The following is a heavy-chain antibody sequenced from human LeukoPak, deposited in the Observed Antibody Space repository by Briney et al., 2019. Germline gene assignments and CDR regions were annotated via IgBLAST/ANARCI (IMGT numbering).Heavy chain of an antibody. J-gene: IGHJ4*02. Sequence: PGGSGRLSCAASGFTFSNYALHWIRQAPGKGLEWVAVISYDGSNKFYADSVRGRFTISRDNSKNTLFLQMNSLRPEDTAVYYCARGPDYDILADYFDYWGQGTLVTVSS. D-gene: IGHD3-9*01. CDR1: GFTFSNYA. V-gene: IGHV3-30*04. CDR2: ISYDGSNK. CDR3: ARGPDYDILADYFDY.